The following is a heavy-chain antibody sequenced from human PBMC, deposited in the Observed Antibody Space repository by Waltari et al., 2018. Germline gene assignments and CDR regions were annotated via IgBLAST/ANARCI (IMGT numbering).Heavy chain of an antibody. CDR3: ASNQVDYSNYFYFDY. V-gene: IGHV1-24*01. J-gene: IGHJ4*02. Sequence: QVHLVQSGAEVRRPGASVKVSCKVSGYTLTELSIHWVRQAPGKGLEWMGGFDPGDGEIIDEKEFQGRVTMTEDTSTDTVYMEVSSLRSEDTAVYYCASNQVDYSNYFYFDYWGQGTLVTVSS. CDR1: GYTLTELS. D-gene: IGHD4-4*01. CDR2: FDPGDGEI.